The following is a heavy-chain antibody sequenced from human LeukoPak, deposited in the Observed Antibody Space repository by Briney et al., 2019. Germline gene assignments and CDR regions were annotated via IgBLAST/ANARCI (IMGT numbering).Heavy chain of an antibody. CDR3: ARISGSYYAEY. CDR1: GFTVSSNY. D-gene: IGHD1-26*01. J-gene: IGHJ4*02. CDR2: ISRSSSHI. Sequence: PGGSLRLSCAASGFTVSSNYMSWVRQAPGKGLEWVSSISRSSSHIYYADSMKGRFTISRDNAKNSLYLEMNSLRAEDTAVYYCARISGSYYAEYWGQGTLVTVSS. V-gene: IGHV3-21*01.